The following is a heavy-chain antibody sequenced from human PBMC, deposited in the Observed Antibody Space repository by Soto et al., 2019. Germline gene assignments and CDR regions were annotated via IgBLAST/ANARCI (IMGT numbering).Heavy chain of an antibody. CDR1: GGSLNSYY. CDR2: VSSTGST. J-gene: IGHJ5*02. CDR3: ARFSPPRKSYDSNPGWFDP. Sequence: SETLSLTCTFFGGSLNSYYWTWIRQSPGKGLEWIGYVSSTGSTNYNPSLKSRVILSLDTSTSEVSLSLTSVTAADAAVYFCARFSPPRKSYDSNPGWFDPWGQGIMVT. D-gene: IGHD3-22*01. V-gene: IGHV4-59*01.